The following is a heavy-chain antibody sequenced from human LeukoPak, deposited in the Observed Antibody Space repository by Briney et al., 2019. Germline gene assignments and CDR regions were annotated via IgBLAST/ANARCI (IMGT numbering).Heavy chain of an antibody. CDR3: ARDQLYCSSTSCYAGSNWFDP. CDR2: INPNSGGT. CDR1: GYTFTGYY. J-gene: IGHJ5*02. D-gene: IGHD2-2*01. Sequence: ASVKVSCKASGYTFTGYYMHWVRQAPGQGLEWMGRINPNSGGTNYAQKFQGRVTMTRDTSISTAYMELSRLRSDDTAVYYCARDQLYCSSTSCYAGSNWFDPWGQGTLVTVSS. V-gene: IGHV1-2*06.